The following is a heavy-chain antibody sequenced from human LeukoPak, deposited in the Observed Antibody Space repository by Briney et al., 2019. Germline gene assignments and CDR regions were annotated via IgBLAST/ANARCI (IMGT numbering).Heavy chain of an antibody. Sequence: SVKVSCKASGYTFTSYAISWVRQAPGQGLEWMGGIIPIFGTANYAQKFQGRVTITADESTSTAYMELSSLRSEDTAVYYCARGPYSSGWYDYFYYYYMDVWGKGTTVTVSS. J-gene: IGHJ6*03. CDR2: IIPIFGTA. CDR3: ARGPYSSGWYDYFYYYYMDV. D-gene: IGHD6-19*01. CDR1: GYTFTSYA. V-gene: IGHV1-69*13.